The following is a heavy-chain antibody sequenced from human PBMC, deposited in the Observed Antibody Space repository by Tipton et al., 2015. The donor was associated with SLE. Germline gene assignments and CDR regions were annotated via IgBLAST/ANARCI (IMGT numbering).Heavy chain of an antibody. V-gene: IGHV4-61*09. J-gene: IGHJ3*02. CDR3: ARDATGLDAYDI. Sequence: LRLSCTVSGGSISGGTYYWSWIRQPAGKGLEWIGHFYSSGTNYNPSLMSRVTISADMSKNHFSLKLSSVTAADTAVYYCARDATGLDAYDIWGQGTMVTVSS. D-gene: IGHD3-9*01. CDR2: FYSSGT. CDR1: GGSISGGTYY.